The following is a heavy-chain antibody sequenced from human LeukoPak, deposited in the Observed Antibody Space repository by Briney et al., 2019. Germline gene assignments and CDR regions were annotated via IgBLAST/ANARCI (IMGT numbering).Heavy chain of an antibody. D-gene: IGHD3-22*01. J-gene: IGHJ4*02. CDR1: GHTFTGYY. CDR2: INPNSGGT. CDR3: ARDFRADYYDSSGYIDY. Sequence: ASVKVSCKASGHTFTGYYMHWVRQAPGQGLEWMGWINPNSGGTNYAQKFQGRVTMTRDTSISTAYMELSRLRSDDTAVYYCARDFRADYYDSSGYIDYWGQGTLVTVSS. V-gene: IGHV1-2*02.